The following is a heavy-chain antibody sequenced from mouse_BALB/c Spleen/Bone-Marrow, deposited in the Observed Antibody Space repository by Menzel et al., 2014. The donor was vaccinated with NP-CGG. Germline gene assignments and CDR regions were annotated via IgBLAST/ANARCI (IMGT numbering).Heavy chain of an antibody. CDR1: GYTFTDYE. V-gene: IGHV1-15*01. CDR2: IDPETGGT. Sequence: VKLVESGAELVRPGASVTLSCKASGYTFTDYEMHWVKQTPVQGLEWIGAIDPETGGTAYNQKFKGKATLTADKSSSTAYMELRSLTSEDSAVYYCTRSETGPFAYWGQGTLVTVSA. CDR3: TRSETGPFAY. J-gene: IGHJ3*01. D-gene: IGHD4-1*01.